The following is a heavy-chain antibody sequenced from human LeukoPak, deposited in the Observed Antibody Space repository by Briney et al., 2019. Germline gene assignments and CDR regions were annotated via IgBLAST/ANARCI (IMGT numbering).Heavy chain of an antibody. CDR1: GFTVSSNN. Sequence: GGSLRLSCAASGFTVSSNNMSWVRQAPGKGLEWVSVIYSGGSTYYADSVKGRFTISRDNSKNTLYLQMNSLRAEDTAVYYCARTLFEDGMDVWGQGTTVTVSS. V-gene: IGHV3-53*01. D-gene: IGHD2-21*01. CDR2: IYSGGST. CDR3: ARTLFEDGMDV. J-gene: IGHJ6*02.